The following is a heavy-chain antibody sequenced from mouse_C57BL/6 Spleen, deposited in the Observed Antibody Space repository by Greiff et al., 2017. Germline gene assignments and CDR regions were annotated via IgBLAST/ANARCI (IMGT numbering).Heavy chain of an antibody. Sequence: QVQLQQPGAELVKPGASVKLSCKASGYNFTSYWMHWVKQRPGQGLEWIGMIHPNSGSTNYNEKFKSKATLTVDKSSSTAYMQLSSLTSEDSAVYYCARLGGNYGFDYWGQGTTLTVSS. V-gene: IGHV1-64*01. J-gene: IGHJ2*01. CDR3: ARLGGNYGFDY. CDR2: IHPNSGST. CDR1: GYNFTSYW. D-gene: IGHD2-1*01.